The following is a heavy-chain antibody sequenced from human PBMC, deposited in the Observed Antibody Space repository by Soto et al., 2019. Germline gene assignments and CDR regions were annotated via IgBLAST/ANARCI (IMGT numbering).Heavy chain of an antibody. CDR3: AKGMGPYYYYGMDV. CDR2: ISGSGGST. J-gene: IGHJ6*02. V-gene: IGHV3-23*01. CDR1: GFTFSSYA. Sequence: GGSLRLSCAASGFTFSSYAMSWVRQAPGKGLEWVSAISGSGGSTYYADSVKGRFTISRDNSKNTLYLQMNSLRAEDTAVYYCAKGMGPYYYYGMDVWGQGTTVTLSS.